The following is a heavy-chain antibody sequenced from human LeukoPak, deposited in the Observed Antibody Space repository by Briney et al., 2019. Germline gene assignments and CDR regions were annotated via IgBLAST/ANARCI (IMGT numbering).Heavy chain of an antibody. J-gene: IGHJ4*02. D-gene: IGHD5-18*01. CDR3: ARERYSYGCDY. V-gene: IGHV3-64*01. Sequence: GGPLRLSCAASGFTFSTYAMHWVRQAPGKGLEYVSAISSNGGTTYYAHSVKGRFTISRDNSKNTLYLQMGSLRAEDMAVYYCARERYSYGCDYWGQGTLVTVSS. CDR1: GFTFSTYA. CDR2: ISSNGGTT.